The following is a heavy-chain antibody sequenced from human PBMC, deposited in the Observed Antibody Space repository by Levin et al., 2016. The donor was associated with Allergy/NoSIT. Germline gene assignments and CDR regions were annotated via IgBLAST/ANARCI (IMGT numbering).Heavy chain of an antibody. CDR1: GFTFSSYA. D-gene: IGHD1-26*01. CDR2: ISGSGGST. Sequence: GESLKISCAASGFTFSSYAMSWVRQAPGKGLEWVSAISGSGGSTYYADSVKGRFTISRDNSKNTLYLQMNSLRAEDTAVYYCAKDNGGSYPGRYGMDVWGQGTTVTVSS. V-gene: IGHV3-23*01. J-gene: IGHJ6*02. CDR3: AKDNGGSYPGRYGMDV.